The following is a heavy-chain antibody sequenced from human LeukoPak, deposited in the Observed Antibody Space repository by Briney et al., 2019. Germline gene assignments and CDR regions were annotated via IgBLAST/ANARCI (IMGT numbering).Heavy chain of an antibody. D-gene: IGHD2-2*02. V-gene: IGHV1-2*02. CDR3: ARDYCSSTSCYTGRVDY. J-gene: IGHJ4*02. Sequence: GASVKVSCKASGYTFTGYYMHWVRQAPGQGLEWMGWINPNSGGTNYAQKFHGRVTMTRDTSISTAYMELSRLRADDTAVYYCARDYCSSTSCYTGRVDYWGQGTLVTVSS. CDR1: GYTFTGYY. CDR2: INPNSGGT.